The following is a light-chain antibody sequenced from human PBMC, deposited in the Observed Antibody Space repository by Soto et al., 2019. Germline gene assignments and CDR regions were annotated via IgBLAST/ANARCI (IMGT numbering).Light chain of an antibody. CDR3: SSYTTSNTRQIV. CDR2: DVS. CDR1: SSDVGGYNY. Sequence: QSVLTQPASVSGSPGQSITISCTGTSSDVGGYNYVSWYQQHPGKAPKFMIYDVSNRPSGVSNRFSGSKSGNTASLTISGLQAEDEADYYCSSYTTSNTRQIVFGTGTKAPVL. J-gene: IGLJ1*01. V-gene: IGLV2-14*01.